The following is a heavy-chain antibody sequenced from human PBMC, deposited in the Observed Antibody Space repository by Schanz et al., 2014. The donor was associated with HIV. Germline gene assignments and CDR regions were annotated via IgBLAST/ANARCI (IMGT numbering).Heavy chain of an antibody. CDR1: GFTFSSYA. CDR2: ISYDGSNK. V-gene: IGHV3-30-3*01. Sequence: QAQLVQSGGGVARPGRSLRLSCAASGFTFSSYAMHWVRQAPGKGLEWVAVISYDGSNKYYADSVKGRFTISRDNSKNTLYLQMNSLRAEDTAVYYCAKVTPLRCLDYWGQGTLVTVSS. CDR3: AKVTPLRCLDY. J-gene: IGHJ4*02. D-gene: IGHD4-17*01.